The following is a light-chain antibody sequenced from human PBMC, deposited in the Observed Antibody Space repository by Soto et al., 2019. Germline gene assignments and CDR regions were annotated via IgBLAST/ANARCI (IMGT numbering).Light chain of an antibody. J-gene: IGLJ2*01. V-gene: IGLV2-8*01. CDR1: SSDVGGYNY. CDR3: SSYAGSDNVV. Sequence: QSALTQPPSASGSPGQSVTISCNGTSSDVGGYNYVSWYQQYPGKAPKLMIYQVSERPSGVPDRFSGSKSGNTASLTVSGLQAEDEADYYCSSYAGSDNVVFGGGTKLTVL. CDR2: QVS.